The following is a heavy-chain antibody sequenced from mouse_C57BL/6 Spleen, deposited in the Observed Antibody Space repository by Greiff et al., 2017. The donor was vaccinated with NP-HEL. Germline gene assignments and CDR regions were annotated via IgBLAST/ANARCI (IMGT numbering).Heavy chain of an antibody. CDR1: GFNFSDYG. CDR3: ARTETLFDY. CDR2: ISSGSSTI. D-gene: IGHD4-1*01. V-gene: IGHV5-17*01. J-gene: IGHJ2*01. Sequence: EVQGVESGGGLVKPGGSLKLSCAASGFNFSDYGMHWVRQAPEKGLEWVAYISSGSSTIYYADTVKGRFIISRDNAKNTLFWQMSSLRSEDSTMYYGARTETLFDYWGQGTTLTVSS.